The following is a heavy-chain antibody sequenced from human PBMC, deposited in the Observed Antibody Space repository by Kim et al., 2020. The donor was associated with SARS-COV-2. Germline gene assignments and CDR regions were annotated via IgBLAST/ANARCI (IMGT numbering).Heavy chain of an antibody. V-gene: IGHV1-8*01. J-gene: IGHJ4*02. D-gene: IGHD3-10*01. Sequence: AQKFQGRVTMTRNTAISTAYMELSSLRSEDTAVYYCARELYGSGSYYRDYWGQGTLVTVSS. CDR3: ARELYGSGSYYRDY.